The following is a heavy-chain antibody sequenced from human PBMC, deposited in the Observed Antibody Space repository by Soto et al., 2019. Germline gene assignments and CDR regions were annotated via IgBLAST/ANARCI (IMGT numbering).Heavy chain of an antibody. V-gene: IGHV4-34*01. D-gene: IGHD2-2*01. CDR3: ARASPLSDIVVVPSANGYYYYGMDV. CDR1: GGSFSGYY. Sequence: PSETLSLTCAVYGGSFSGYYWSWIRQPPGKGLEWIGEINHSGSTNYNPSLKSRVTISVDTSKNQFSLKLSSVTAADTAVYYCARASPLSDIVVVPSANGYYYYGMDVWGQGTTVTVSS. CDR2: INHSGST. J-gene: IGHJ6*02.